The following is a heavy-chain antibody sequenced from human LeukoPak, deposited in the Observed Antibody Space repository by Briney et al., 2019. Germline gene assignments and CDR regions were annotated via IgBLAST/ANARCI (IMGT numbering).Heavy chain of an antibody. CDR2: IYYSGST. CDR1: GGSISSGGYY. D-gene: IGHD6-6*01. V-gene: IGHV4-31*03. Sequence: PSETLSLTCTVSGGSISSGGYYWSWIRPHPGKGLEWIGYIYYSGSTYYNPSLKSRVTISVDTSKNQFSLKLSSVTAADTAVYYCASYIAALHYFDYWGQGTLVTVSS. J-gene: IGHJ4*02. CDR3: ASYIAALHYFDY.